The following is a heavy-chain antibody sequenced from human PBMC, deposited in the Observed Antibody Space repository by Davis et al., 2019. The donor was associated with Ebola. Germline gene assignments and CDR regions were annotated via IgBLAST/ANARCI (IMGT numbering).Heavy chain of an antibody. Sequence: SETLSPTCAVYGGSSSGYYWSWIRQPPGKGLEWIREIHHSGSTNYNPSLKSRVTISVDTSKNQFSLKLSSVTAADTAVYYCARGLRGYYGSGQRAFDIWGQGTMVTVSS. CDR1: GGSSSGYY. D-gene: IGHD3-10*01. CDR2: IHHSGST. V-gene: IGHV4-34*01. CDR3: ARGLRGYYGSGQRAFDI. J-gene: IGHJ3*02.